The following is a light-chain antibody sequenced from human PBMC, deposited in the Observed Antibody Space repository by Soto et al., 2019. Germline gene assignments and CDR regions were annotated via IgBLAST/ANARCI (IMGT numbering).Light chain of an antibody. V-gene: IGLV2-14*01. CDR3: SSYTSSFTRV. CDR2: EVS. CDR1: SSNIGNNY. Sequence: QSVLTQPPSVSAAPGQKVTISCSGSSSNIGNNYVSWYQQHPGKAPKLMIYEVSNRPSGVSNRFSGSRSGNSASLTISGLQAEDEADYYCSSYTSSFTRVFGTGTKLTVL. J-gene: IGLJ1*01.